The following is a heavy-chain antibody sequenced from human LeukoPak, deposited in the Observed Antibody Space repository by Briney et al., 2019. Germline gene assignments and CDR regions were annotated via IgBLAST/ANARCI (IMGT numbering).Heavy chain of an antibody. CDR3: ARGAGVYGMDV. CDR2: INTSGTS. J-gene: IGHJ6*02. Sequence: PSETLSLTCNVSGGSISSYYWSWIRQPAGKGLEWIGRINTSGTSNYNPSLRSRVTMSVDTSKNQFSLKLSSVTAADTAVYYCARGAGVYGMDVWGQGTLVTVSS. V-gene: IGHV4-4*07. CDR1: GGSISSYY.